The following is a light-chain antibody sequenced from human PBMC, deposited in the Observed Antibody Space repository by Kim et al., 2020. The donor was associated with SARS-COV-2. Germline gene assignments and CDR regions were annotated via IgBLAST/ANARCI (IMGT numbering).Light chain of an antibody. CDR1: ESLVHSDGHTY. V-gene: IGKV2-30*02. Sequence: PASISCRSSESLVHSDGHTYLNWFQQRPVQSSRRLIYMVSNRDSGVPDRFSGSGSGTDFTLKISRVEAEDVGVYYCMQGTHWPRTFGQGTKLDIK. CDR3: MQGTHWPRT. J-gene: IGKJ1*01. CDR2: MVS.